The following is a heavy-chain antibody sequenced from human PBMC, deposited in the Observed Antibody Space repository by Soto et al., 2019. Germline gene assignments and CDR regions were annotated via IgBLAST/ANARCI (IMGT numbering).Heavy chain of an antibody. Sequence: QVQLQESGPGLVKPSETLSLTCTVSGGSISSYYWSWIRQPPGKGLEWIGYIYYSGSTNYNPSLKSRVPXSXDXXTSQFSLKLSSVTAADTAVYYCASGEERVAMPSGSWGQGTLVTVSS. J-gene: IGHJ4*02. CDR1: GGSISSYY. CDR2: IYYSGST. CDR3: ASGEERVAMPSGS. D-gene: IGHD2-2*01. V-gene: IGHV4-59*01.